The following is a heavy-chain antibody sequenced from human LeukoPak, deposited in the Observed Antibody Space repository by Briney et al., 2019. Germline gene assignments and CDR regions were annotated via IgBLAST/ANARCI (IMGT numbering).Heavy chain of an antibody. CDR3: ARAPGRPGDFDY. V-gene: IGHV4-59*01. J-gene: IGHJ4*02. CDR2: IYYSGCT. CDR1: GGSISSYY. Sequence: SETLSLTCTVSGGSISSYYWSWIRQPPGKGLEWIGYIYYSGCTNYNPSLKSRVTISVDTSKNQFSLKLSSVTAADTAVYYCARAPGRPGDFDYWGQGTLVTVSS. D-gene: IGHD1-1*01.